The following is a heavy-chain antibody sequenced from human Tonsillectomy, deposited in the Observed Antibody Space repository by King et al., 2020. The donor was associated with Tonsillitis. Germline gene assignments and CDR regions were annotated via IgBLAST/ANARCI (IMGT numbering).Heavy chain of an antibody. CDR1: GGTFSSYA. CDR2: IIPILGIA. D-gene: IGHD1-1*01. Sequence: VQLVESGAEVKKPGSSVKVSCKASGGTFSSYAISWVRQAPGQGLEWMGRIIPILGIANYAQKFQGRVTITADKSTSTAYMELSSLRSEDTAVYYCARGSTTGTTPFDYWGQGTLVTVSS. V-gene: IGHV1-69*09. J-gene: IGHJ4*02. CDR3: ARGSTTGTTPFDY.